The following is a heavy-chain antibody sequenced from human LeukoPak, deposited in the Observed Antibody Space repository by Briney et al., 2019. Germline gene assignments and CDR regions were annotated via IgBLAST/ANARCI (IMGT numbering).Heavy chain of an antibody. D-gene: IGHD1-26*01. V-gene: IGHV3-48*03. Sequence: PGGSLRLSCAASGFTFSSYEMNWVRQAPGKGLEWVSYISSSGSTIYYADSVKGRFTISRDNAKNSLYLQMNSLRAEDTAVYYCARRKWELLRGGDYWGQGTLVTVSS. J-gene: IGHJ4*02. CDR1: GFTFSSYE. CDR2: ISSSGSTI. CDR3: ARRKWELLRGGDY.